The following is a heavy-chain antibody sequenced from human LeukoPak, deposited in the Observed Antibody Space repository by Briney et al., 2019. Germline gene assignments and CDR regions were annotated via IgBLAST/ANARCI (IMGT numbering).Heavy chain of an antibody. J-gene: IGHJ4*02. CDR2: ISSSGSTI. V-gene: IGHV3-48*03. CDR3: ARDPHSGSYSIDY. Sequence: GGSLRLSCAASGFTFSSYEMNWVRQAPGKGLEWVSYISSSGSTIYYADSVKGRFTISRDNSKNTLYLQMNSLRAEDTAVYYCARDPHSGSYSIDYWGQGTLVTVSS. CDR1: GFTFSSYE. D-gene: IGHD1-26*01.